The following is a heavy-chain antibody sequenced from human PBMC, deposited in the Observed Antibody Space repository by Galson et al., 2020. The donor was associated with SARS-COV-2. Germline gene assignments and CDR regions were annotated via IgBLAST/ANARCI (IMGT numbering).Heavy chain of an antibody. V-gene: IGHV3-15*01. CDR3: TTRLLRSVGWFEA. D-gene: IGHD3-3*01. CDR2: IKRKTDGGTT. CDR1: GFTFSNVW. Sequence: GGSLRLSCAASGFTFSNVWMTWVRQAPGKGLEWVGRIKRKTDGGTTDYAASGNGRFTITREESKNTAYLKMSSLKTEDTAVYYGTTRLLRSVGWFEAWGQGTLVTVSS. J-gene: IGHJ5*02.